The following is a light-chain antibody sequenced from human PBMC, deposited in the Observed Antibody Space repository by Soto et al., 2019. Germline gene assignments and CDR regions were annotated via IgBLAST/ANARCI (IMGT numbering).Light chain of an antibody. CDR2: LTS. J-gene: IGKJ1*01. Sequence: EVVFTQSPATLSSCPGDKVTLSCKASHAGNTRLAWYQHKPGQAPRLLIYLTSNRATGIPDWFSGRGSGKYFRPTISILEPEDLAVYYFQQCGRSPWTFGQGTKVDIK. CDR3: QQCGRSPWT. V-gene: IGKV3-20*01. CDR1: HAGNTR.